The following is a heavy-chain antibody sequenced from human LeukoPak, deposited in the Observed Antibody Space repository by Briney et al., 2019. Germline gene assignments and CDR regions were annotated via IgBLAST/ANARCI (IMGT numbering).Heavy chain of an antibody. J-gene: IGHJ4*02. CDR2: MNPNSGNT. CDR1: GYTFTSYD. V-gene: IGHV1-8*01. D-gene: IGHD2-21*02. Sequence: ASVKVSCAASGYTFTSYDINWVRQATGQGLAWMGWMNPNSGNTGYAQKFQGRVTMTRNTSISTAYMELSSLRSEDTAVYYCAREGQSGDCYYDYWGQGTLVTVSA. CDR3: AREGQSGDCYYDY.